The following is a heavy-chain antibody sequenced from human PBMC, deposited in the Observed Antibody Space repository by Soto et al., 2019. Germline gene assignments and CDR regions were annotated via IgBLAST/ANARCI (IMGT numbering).Heavy chain of an antibody. CDR1: GFTFSSYA. CDR2: ISGSGGST. Sequence: EVQLLESGGGLVQPGGSLRLSCAASGFTFSSYAMSWVRQAPGKGLEWGSAISGSGGSTYYADSVKGRFTISRDTAKNTLYLKMNSLRAEDTAVYYCAKSPARYCSGGSCYRFDYWGQGTLVTVSS. CDR3: AKSPARYCSGGSCYRFDY. J-gene: IGHJ4*02. V-gene: IGHV3-23*01. D-gene: IGHD2-15*01.